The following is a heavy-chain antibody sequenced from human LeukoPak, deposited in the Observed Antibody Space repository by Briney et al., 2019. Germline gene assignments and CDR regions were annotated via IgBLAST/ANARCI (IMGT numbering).Heavy chain of an antibody. V-gene: IGHV4-39*01. D-gene: IGHD4-11*01. J-gene: IGHJ4*02. CDR2: IFYTGGT. Sequence: SETLSLTCSVSGGSITTSSYYWGWIRQPPEKGLEWIGSIFYTGGTYYSPSLKSRVTMSVDTSKNQFSLNLNSVIAADTAVYYCARHGGTRITLVEVYYFDYWGQGTLVTVSS. CDR3: ARHGGTRITLVEVYYFDY. CDR1: GGSITTSSYY.